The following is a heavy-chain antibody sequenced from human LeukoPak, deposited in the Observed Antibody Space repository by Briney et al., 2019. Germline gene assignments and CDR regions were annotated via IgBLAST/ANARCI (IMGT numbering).Heavy chain of an antibody. CDR2: IYTSGST. CDR1: GGSISSGSYY. CDR3: VRVVVPAAIPRGGWFDP. V-gene: IGHV4-61*02. Sequence: SQTLSLTCTVSGGSISSGSYYWSWIRQPAGKGLEWIGRIYTSGSTNYNPSLKSRVTISVDTSKNQFSLKLSSVTAADTAVYYCVRVVVPAAIPRGGWFDPWGQGTLVTVSS. D-gene: IGHD2-2*01. J-gene: IGHJ5*02.